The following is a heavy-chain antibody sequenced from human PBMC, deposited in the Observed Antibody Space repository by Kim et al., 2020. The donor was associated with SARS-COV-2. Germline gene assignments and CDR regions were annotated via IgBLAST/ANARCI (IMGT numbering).Heavy chain of an antibody. CDR3: AREGGQWLVPAFDY. D-gene: IGHD6-19*01. J-gene: IGHJ4*02. V-gene: IGHV6-1*01. Sequence: AISVKSRLTINPDTSKNQFSLQLNSVTPEDTAVYYCAREGGQWLVPAFDYWGQGTLVTVSS.